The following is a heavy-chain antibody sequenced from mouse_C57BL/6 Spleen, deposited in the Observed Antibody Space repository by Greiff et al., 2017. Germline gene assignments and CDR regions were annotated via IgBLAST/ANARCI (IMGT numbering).Heavy chain of an antibody. CDR1: GFSLTSYG. CDR3: DKNTGGDDGYYGFAY. CDR2: IWRGGST. V-gene: IGHV2-5*01. J-gene: IGHJ3*01. Sequence: QVQLQQSGPGLVQPSQCLSITCTVSGFSLTSYGVHWVRQPPGKGLEWLGVIWRGGSTDYNAAFMSRLSITKDNSKSQGFFKMNSLQADDTAIYYCDKNTGGDDGYYGFAYWGQGTLVTVSA. D-gene: IGHD2-3*01.